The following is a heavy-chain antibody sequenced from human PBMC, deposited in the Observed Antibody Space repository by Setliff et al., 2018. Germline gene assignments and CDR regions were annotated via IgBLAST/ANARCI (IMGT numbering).Heavy chain of an antibody. V-gene: IGHV1-18*01. CDR3: ARRPIALAGYRKGAFDI. CDR2: VSTYNGDT. CDR1: GNSFSSFS. Sequence: ASVNVSCKASGNSFSSFSITWVRQAPGQGLEWMGWVSTYNGDTKYAQNFRGRVTMTTDMSTSTVYMELRTLRSDDTAVYFCARRPIALAGYRKGAFDIWGQGTMVTVSS. D-gene: IGHD6-19*01. J-gene: IGHJ3*02.